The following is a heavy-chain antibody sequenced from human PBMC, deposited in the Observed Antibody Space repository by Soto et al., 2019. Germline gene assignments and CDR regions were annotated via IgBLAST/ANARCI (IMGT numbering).Heavy chain of an antibody. CDR3: ARGHSGSYPYDI. D-gene: IGHD1-26*01. Sequence: EVQLLESGGGLVQPGGSLRLSCAASGFIFSNYAMSWVRQAPGKGLEWVSLISDSGGRTYYADFVKGRFTISRDNPKNTLYLQMNSLRAEDTAVYYCARGHSGSYPYDIWGQGTMVTVSS. CDR1: GFIFSNYA. V-gene: IGHV3-23*01. CDR2: ISDSGGRT. J-gene: IGHJ3*02.